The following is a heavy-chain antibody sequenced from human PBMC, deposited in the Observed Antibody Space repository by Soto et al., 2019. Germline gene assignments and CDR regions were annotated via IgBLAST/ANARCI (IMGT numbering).Heavy chain of an antibody. J-gene: IGHJ3*01. D-gene: IGHD5-12*01. CDR3: AKRIVAAGGENGFDV. CDR2: IGPSGNT. Sequence: EVQLLESGGGVVQPGGSLRLSCAASGFTFSTYGMNWVRQAPGKGLEWVSGIGPSGNTYYADPVKGRFTISRDNSKNTLYLQMNSLRAEDTAIYSCAKRIVAAGGENGFDVWGQGTMVTVSS. V-gene: IGHV3-23*01. CDR1: GFTFSTYG.